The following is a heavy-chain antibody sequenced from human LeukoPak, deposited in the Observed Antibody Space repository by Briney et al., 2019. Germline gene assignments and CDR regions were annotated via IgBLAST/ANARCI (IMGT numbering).Heavy chain of an antibody. CDR3: ARDTPVSAGYFDY. D-gene: IGHD2-21*02. J-gene: IGHJ4*02. Sequence: GGSLRLSCAASGFTFSTYWMTWVRQAPGVGLEWVATMNQDGTEKYYVDSVNGRFTISRDNAKKSLYLQMNSLRAEDTAVYYCARDTPVSAGYFDYWGRGILVTVSS. V-gene: IGHV3-7*01. CDR2: MNQDGTEK. CDR1: GFTFSTYW.